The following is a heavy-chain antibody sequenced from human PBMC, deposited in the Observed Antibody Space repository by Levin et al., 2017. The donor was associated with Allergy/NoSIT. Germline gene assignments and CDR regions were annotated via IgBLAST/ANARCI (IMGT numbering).Heavy chain of an antibody. J-gene: IGHJ6*03. V-gene: IGHV5-51*01. CDR2: IYPSDSDT. Sequence: LGESLKISCKGSGYRFTSYWIGWVRQMPGKGLEWKGIIYPSDSDTRYSPSFQGLVTISADKSIGTAYLQWSSLKASDTAIYYCARRGKDSYYYYMDVWGKGTTVTVSS. D-gene: IGHD4-23*01. CDR1: GYRFTSYW. CDR3: ARRGKDSYYYYMDV.